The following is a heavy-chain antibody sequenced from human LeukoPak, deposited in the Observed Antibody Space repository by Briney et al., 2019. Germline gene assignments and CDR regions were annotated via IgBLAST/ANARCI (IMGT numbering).Heavy chain of an antibody. CDR3: ARRALWFGELLYSDCYYYYGMDV. J-gene: IGHJ6*04. D-gene: IGHD3-10*01. CDR1: GFTFSSYG. Sequence: GRSLRLSCAASGFTFSSYGMHWVRQAPGKGLEWVAVIWYDGSNKYYADSVKGRFTISRDNSKNTLYLQMNSLRAEDTAVYYCARRALWFGELLYSDCYYYYGMDVWGKGTTVTVSS. CDR2: IWYDGSNK. V-gene: IGHV3-33*01.